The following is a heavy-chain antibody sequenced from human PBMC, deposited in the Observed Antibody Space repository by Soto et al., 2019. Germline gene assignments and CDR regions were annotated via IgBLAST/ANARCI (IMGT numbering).Heavy chain of an antibody. D-gene: IGHD1-1*01. CDR2: ISAHNGNT. Sequence: QVHLVQSGAEVKKPGASVKVSCKGSGYGFTTYGITWVRQAPGQGLAWMAWISAHNGNTNYAQKLQGRVTVTRDTSTSTAYMELRSLRSGATAVYYGARGRYGDYWGQGALVTVSS. CDR1: GYGFTTYG. J-gene: IGHJ4*02. CDR3: ARGRYGDY. V-gene: IGHV1-18*01.